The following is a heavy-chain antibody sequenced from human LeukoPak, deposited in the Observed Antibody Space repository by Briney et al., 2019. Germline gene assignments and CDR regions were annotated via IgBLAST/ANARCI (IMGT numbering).Heavy chain of an antibody. Sequence: GGSLRLSCAASGFTFSSYWMHWVRQAPGKGLVWVAHIHSDEITTAYADSVKGRFTISRDNTRNMLYLQMNSLRVEDTAVYFCATGPFSAFAIWGQGTTLIVSS. CDR3: ATGPFSAFAI. D-gene: IGHD1-14*01. CDR1: GFTFSSYW. V-gene: IGHV3-74*01. J-gene: IGHJ3*02. CDR2: IHSDEITT.